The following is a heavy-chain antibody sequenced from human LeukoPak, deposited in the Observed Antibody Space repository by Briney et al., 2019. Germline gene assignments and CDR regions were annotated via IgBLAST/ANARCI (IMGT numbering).Heavy chain of an antibody. D-gene: IGHD4-17*01. CDR3: ARHPVRSQYRSREHAFHI. CDR2: INHSGST. J-gene: IGHJ3*02. V-gene: IGHV4-34*01. CDR1: GGSFSGYY. Sequence: SETLSLTCAVYGGSFSGYYWGWIRQPPGKGLEWIGEINHSGSTNYNPSLKSRVTISVDTSKNQFPLKLSSVTAADTAVYYCARHPVRSQYRSREHAFHIRGQGTMVTVSS.